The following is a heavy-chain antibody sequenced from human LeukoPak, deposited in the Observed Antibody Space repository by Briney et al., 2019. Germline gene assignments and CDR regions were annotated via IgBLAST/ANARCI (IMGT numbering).Heavy chain of an antibody. Sequence: QTGGSLRLSCAASGFTFSSFPMSWVRQAPGKGLEWVAVISCSGDSTYYADSVKGRFTIYRDNSKNTLYLQINSLRAEGTAVYYCAKGFCSLPSCPTDPWGQGALVTVSS. CDR2: ISCSGDST. V-gene: IGHV3-23*01. J-gene: IGHJ5*02. D-gene: IGHD2-15*01. CDR1: GFTFSSFP. CDR3: AKGFCSLPSCPTDP.